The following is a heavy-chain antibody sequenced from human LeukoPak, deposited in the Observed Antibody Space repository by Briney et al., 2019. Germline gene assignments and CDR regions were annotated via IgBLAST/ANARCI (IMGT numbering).Heavy chain of an antibody. CDR2: IYHSGST. CDR3: ARLLREWLNFDY. Sequence: SETLFLTCAVSGYSISSGYYWGWIRQPPGKGLEWIGSIYHSGSTYYNPSLKSRVTISVDTSKNQFSLKLSSVTAADTAVYYCARLLREWLNFDYWGQGTLVTVSS. CDR1: GYSISSGYY. D-gene: IGHD3-3*01. J-gene: IGHJ4*02. V-gene: IGHV4-38-2*01.